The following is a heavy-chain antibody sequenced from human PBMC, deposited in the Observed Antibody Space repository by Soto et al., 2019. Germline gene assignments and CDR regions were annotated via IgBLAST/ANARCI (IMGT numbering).Heavy chain of an antibody. Sequence: GGSLKISCKASGYSFTIYWIGCVRQMPEKGLEWLGVIYSCDSDTRYSPSFQGQVTISADKSISTAYLQWSSLKASDTAIYYCARGNTAMAFDYWGQGTLVTVSS. V-gene: IGHV5-51*01. J-gene: IGHJ4*02. CDR2: IYSCDSDT. CDR1: GYSFTIYW. D-gene: IGHD5-18*01. CDR3: ARGNTAMAFDY.